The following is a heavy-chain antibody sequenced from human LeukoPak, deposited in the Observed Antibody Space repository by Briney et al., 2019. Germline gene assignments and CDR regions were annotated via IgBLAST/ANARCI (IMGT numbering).Heavy chain of an antibody. D-gene: IGHD5-18*01. V-gene: IGHV1-3*01. J-gene: IGHJ4*02. Sequence: ASVTVSCTASGYTFTSYAMHWVRQAPGQRLEWMGWINAGNGNTKYSQKFQGRVTITRDTSASTAYMELSSLRSEDTAVYYCAREVDTAMVTFDYWGQGTLVTVSS. CDR1: GYTFTSYA. CDR2: INAGNGNT. CDR3: AREVDTAMVTFDY.